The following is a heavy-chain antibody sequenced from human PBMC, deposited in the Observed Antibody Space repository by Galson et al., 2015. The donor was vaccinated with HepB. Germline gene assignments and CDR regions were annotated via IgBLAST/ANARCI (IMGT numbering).Heavy chain of an antibody. D-gene: IGHD3/OR15-3a*01. CDR1: GFTFSGSG. J-gene: IGHJ6*02. Sequence: SLRLSCAASGFTFSGSGIHWVRLASGKGLEWVGRIRNRANNYATAYAASVSGRVTVARDDSKNTAYLQMNSLKTEDTAVDYCTRPGYGSSGFLDDSHGMDIWGQGPTVIVS. CDR2: IRNRANNYAT. V-gene: IGHV3-73*01. CDR3: TRPGYGSSGFLDDSHGMDI.